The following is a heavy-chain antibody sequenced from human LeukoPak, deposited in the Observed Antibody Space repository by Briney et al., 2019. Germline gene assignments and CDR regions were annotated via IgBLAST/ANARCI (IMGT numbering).Heavy chain of an antibody. CDR2: IYYSGTT. J-gene: IGHJ4*02. D-gene: IGHD1-1*01. V-gene: IGHV4-39*07. CDR1: GGSIGKTSYY. Sequence: SETLSLTCTVSGGSIGKTSYYWGWIRQPPGKGLEWIGNIYYSGTTYYNPSLKSRVTISVDTSKNQFSLTLNSVTAADTAVYFCTRFKQLGRSFDSWGLGSLVTVSS. CDR3: TRFKQLGRSFDS.